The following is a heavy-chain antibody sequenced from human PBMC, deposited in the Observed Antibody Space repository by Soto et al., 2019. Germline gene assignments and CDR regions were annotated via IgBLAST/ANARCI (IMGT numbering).Heavy chain of an antibody. J-gene: IGHJ4*02. Sequence: QVQLVESGGGVVQPGRSLRLSCAASGFTFSTYAMNWVRQAPGKGLEWVAVISNDGSNKYSADSVKGRFTISRDNSKNTLYLQMNSLRAEDTAVYYCARVWYYYGSRCPFDYWGQGTLVTVSS. CDR1: GFTFSTYA. V-gene: IGHV3-30-3*01. CDR2: ISNDGSNK. D-gene: IGHD3-22*01. CDR3: ARVWYYYGSRCPFDY.